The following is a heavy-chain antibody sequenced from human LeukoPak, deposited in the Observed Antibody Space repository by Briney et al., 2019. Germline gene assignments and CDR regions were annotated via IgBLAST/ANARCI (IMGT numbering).Heavy chain of an antibody. CDR3: VTGSAYRDAFDI. CDR1: GGTFSTYA. CDR2: IIPILSQE. J-gene: IGHJ3*02. Sequence: SVKVSCKAFGGTFSTYAIHWVRQAPGQGLEWMGRIIPILSQENYALKYQGRVSITADESTSTAYMDLSSLRSEDTAVYYCVTGSAYRDAFDIWGQGTMVIVSS. V-gene: IGHV1-69*11. D-gene: IGHD3-10*01.